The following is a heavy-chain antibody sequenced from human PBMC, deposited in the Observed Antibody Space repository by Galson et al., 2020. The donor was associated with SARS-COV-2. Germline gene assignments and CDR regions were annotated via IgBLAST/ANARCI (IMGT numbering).Heavy chain of an antibody. D-gene: IGHD4-17*01. CDR3: ARDRFDGEDYYYYYGMDV. CDR2: IKQDGSEK. CDR1: GFTFSSYW. Sequence: GESLKISCAASGFTFSSYWMSWVRQAPGKGLEWLANIKQDGSEKYYVDSVKGRFTISRDNAKNSLYLQMNSLRAEDTAVYCCARDRFDGEDYYYYYGMDVWGQGTTVTVSS. V-gene: IGHV3-7*01. J-gene: IGHJ6*02.